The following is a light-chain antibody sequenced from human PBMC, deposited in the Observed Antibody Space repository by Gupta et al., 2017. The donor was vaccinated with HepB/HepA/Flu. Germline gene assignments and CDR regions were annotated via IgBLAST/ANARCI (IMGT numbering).Light chain of an antibody. Sequence: EIEMTQSPATLSVSLGERATISCSASQSVSSYLAWYQQKPAQAPSILIYGASTRSTGIPPRFCGSGSGAEFTLTISSLQSQDFAVYYCRQYNNCPPLTFGGGTKVEIQ. CDR1: QSVSSY. V-gene: IGKV3-15*01. J-gene: IGKJ4*01. CDR3: RQYNNCPPLT. CDR2: GAS.